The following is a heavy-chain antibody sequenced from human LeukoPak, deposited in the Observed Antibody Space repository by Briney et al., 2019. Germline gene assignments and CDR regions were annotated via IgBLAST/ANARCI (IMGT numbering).Heavy chain of an antibody. D-gene: IGHD5-24*01. V-gene: IGHV4-39*07. CDR1: GGSISSSSYY. J-gene: IGHJ3*02. Sequence: SETLSLTCTVSGGSISSSSYYWGWIRQPPGKGLEWIGSIYYSGSTYYNPSLKSRVTISVDTSKNQFSLKLSSVTAADTAVYYCARDSGGRMATDAFDIWGQGTMVTVSS. CDR2: IYYSGST. CDR3: ARDSGGRMATDAFDI.